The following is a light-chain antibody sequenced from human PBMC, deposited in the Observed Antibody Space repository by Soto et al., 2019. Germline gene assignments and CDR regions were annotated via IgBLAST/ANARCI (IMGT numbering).Light chain of an antibody. J-gene: IGKJ5*01. CDR2: GTS. CDR1: QTVSRSY. CDR3: QQYDSSPIT. Sequence: EVVLTQSPGTLSLSPGERATLSCRASQTVSRSYLAWYQQRPGQAPRLLISGTSRRATGIPDRFSGGGSGTDFTLTISRLEPEDFAPYYCQQYDSSPITFGQGTRLEIK. V-gene: IGKV3-20*01.